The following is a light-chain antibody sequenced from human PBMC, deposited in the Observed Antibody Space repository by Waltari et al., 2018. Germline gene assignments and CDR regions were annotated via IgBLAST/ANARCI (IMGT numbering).Light chain of an antibody. CDR2: EDD. CDR3: QSYTSSAV. CDR1: GGSIVNNY. J-gene: IGLJ3*02. V-gene: IGLV6-57*04. Sequence: NFLLTQPHSVSESPGTTVIISCTRSGGSIVNNYVQWYQHRPGSAPSIVIYEDDQRPSGVPDRFSGSIDSSSNSASLTLSGLKTEDEADYYCQSYTSSAVFGGGTKLTV.